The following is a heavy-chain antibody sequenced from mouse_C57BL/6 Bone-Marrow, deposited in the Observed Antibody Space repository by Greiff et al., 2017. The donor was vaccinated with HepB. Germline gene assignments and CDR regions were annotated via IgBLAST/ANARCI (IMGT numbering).Heavy chain of an antibody. CDR3: ARYEEVGPGGAMDY. J-gene: IGHJ4*01. CDR1: GFTFTDYY. Sequence: EVQLVESGGGLVQPGGSLSLSCAASGFTFTDYYMSWVRQTPGKALEWLGFIRNKANGYTTEYSASVKGRFTISRDNSQSILYLQMNALRAEASATYYCARYEEVGPGGAMDYWGQGTSVTVSS. V-gene: IGHV7-3*01. D-gene: IGHD4-1*01. CDR2: IRNKANGYTT.